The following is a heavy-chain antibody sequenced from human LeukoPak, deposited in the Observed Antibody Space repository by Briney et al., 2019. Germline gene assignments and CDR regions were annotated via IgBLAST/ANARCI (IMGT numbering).Heavy chain of an antibody. CDR3: ASLPITFGGVGDY. V-gene: IGHV3-53*01. CDR1: GFTVSSNY. D-gene: IGHD3-16*01. CDR2: IYNGGST. J-gene: IGHJ4*02. Sequence: GGSLRLSCAASGFTVSSNYMSWVRQAPGKGLEWVSVIYNGGSTYYADSVKGRFTISRDNSKNTLYLQMNSLRAEDTAVYYCASLPITFGGVGDYWGQGTLVTVSS.